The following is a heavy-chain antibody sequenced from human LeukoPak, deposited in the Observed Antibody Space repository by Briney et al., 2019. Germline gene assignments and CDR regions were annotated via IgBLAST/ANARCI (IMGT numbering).Heavy chain of an antibody. Sequence: SGTLSLNCAVSGGSISSSNWWSWVRPHPGKGLEWIREIYHSGSTNYNPSLKSRITISVDKSKNQFSLKVSSVTAADTGVYYCARGLRGVDYWGQGTLVTVSS. D-gene: IGHD4-17*01. V-gene: IGHV4-4*02. CDR3: ARGLRGVDY. CDR1: GGSISSSNW. J-gene: IGHJ4*02. CDR2: IYHSGST.